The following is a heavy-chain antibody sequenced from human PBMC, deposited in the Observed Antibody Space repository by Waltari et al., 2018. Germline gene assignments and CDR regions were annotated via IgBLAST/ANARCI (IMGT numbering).Heavy chain of an antibody. D-gene: IGHD5-12*01. J-gene: IGHJ5*02. Sequence: QLQLQESGPGLVKPSETLSLTCTVAGDSISRSSYYWGWIRQSPGKGLEWIGTIYYSGNTYYNPTLKSRVTISGDTSKNQFSLKLSSVTAADTAVYYRARHWKRNGYRFDPWGQGTLVTVSS. CDR3: ARHWKRNGYRFDP. V-gene: IGHV4-39*01. CDR1: GDSISRSSYY. CDR2: IYYSGNT.